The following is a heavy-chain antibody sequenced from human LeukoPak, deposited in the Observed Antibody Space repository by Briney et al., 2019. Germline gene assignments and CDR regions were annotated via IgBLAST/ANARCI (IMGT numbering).Heavy chain of an antibody. CDR2: ISHRGRT. V-gene: IGHV4-34*01. J-gene: IGHJ4*02. CDR3: ARIPLYFLEPLDY. CDR1: AGSVSGYY. D-gene: IGHD3-3*01. Sequence: SETLPLTCAVYAGSVSGYYWGWIRQPPGKGLEWIGEISHRGRTHYNPSLKGRVTMSVDTSKNQFALEVDSVSAADTAVYYCARIPLYFLEPLDYWGQGILVTVSS.